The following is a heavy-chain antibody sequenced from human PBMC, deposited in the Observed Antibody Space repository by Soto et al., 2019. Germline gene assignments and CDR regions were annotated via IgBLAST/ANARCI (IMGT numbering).Heavy chain of an antibody. J-gene: IGHJ6*03. CDR2: INDSGNI. V-gene: IGHV4-34*01. D-gene: IGHD3-10*01. CDR1: GGSFSGYQ. CDR3: ARGLILWFGELSRRGGYYYYMDV. Sequence: QVQLQQWGAGLLKPSETLSLTCAVYGGSFSGYQWSWIRQTPGKGLEWIGEINDSGNINYNPSLKLRVTLFLDTPKKQISLKLSSVTAADTAVYYCARGLILWFGELSRRGGYYYYMDVWGKGTTVIVSS.